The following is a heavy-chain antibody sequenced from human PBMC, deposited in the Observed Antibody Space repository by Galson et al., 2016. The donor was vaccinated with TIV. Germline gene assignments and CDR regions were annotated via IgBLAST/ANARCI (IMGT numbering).Heavy chain of an antibody. V-gene: IGHV3-23*01. CDR2: ISENSGST. D-gene: IGHD1-1*01. Sequence: SLRLSCAASGFTFSSYAMNWVRQAPGKGLEWVSSISENSGSTDYADSVKGRFTISRDNSKNTLYLQMDSLRAEDTAVYYCAKQLVDVWGQGTTVTVSS. CDR3: AKQLVDV. J-gene: IGHJ6*02. CDR1: GFTFSSYA.